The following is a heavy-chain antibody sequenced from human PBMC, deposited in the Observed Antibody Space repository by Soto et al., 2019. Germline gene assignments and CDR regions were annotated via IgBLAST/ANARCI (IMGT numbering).Heavy chain of an antibody. J-gene: IGHJ2*01. D-gene: IGHD4-17*01. CDR2: IGYDGSNK. CDR1: GFTFSSYG. V-gene: IGHV3-33*01. Sequence: QVQLVESGGGVVQPGRSLRLSCAASGFTFSSYGMHWVRQAPGKGLEWVAVIGYDGSNKYYADSVKGRFTISRDNSKNTLYLQMNSLRAEDTAVYYCAREDYGDSYFDLWGRGSLVTVSS. CDR3: AREDYGDSYFDL.